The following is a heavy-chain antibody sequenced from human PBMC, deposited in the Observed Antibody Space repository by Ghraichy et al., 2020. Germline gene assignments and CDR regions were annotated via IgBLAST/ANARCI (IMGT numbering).Heavy chain of an antibody. CDR1: GFTFSLYW. CDR2: IKEDESQK. V-gene: IGHV3-7*03. Sequence: GSLRLSSAASGFTFSLYWMTWVRQAPGKGLEWVANIKEDESQKHYVDSVKGRFTITRDNAKNSLYLQMNSLRVEDTAVYYCAREGSAYSVWGQGALVIVSS. J-gene: IGHJ1*01. CDR3: AREGSAYSV. D-gene: IGHD3-10*01.